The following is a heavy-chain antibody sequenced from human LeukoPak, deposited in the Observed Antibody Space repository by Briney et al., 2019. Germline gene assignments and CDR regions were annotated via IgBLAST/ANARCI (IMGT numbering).Heavy chain of an antibody. D-gene: IGHD4-17*01. Sequence: PSETLSLTCIVSGYSISSGYYWGWVRQPPGKGLEWIGYIYYSGSTYYNPSLKSRVTISVDTSKNQFSLKLSSVTAADTAVYYCARETTVNEAPAFDYWGQGTLVTVSS. CDR3: ARETTVNEAPAFDY. J-gene: IGHJ4*02. V-gene: IGHV4-30-4*08. CDR1: GYSISSGYY. CDR2: IYYSGST.